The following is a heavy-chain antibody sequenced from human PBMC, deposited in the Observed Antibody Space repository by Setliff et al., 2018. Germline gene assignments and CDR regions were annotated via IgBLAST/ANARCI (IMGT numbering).Heavy chain of an antibody. Sequence: WASVKVSCKASGYTFTSYDINWVRQATGQGLEWMGRIMPIFGSTNYAQNFQGRVTITADKSTSTAYMDLSSLRSEDSAVYYCARDRGGTAIANWFDRWGQGTLVTVSS. D-gene: IGHD2-21*01. V-gene: IGHV1-69*06. CDR1: GYTFTSYD. CDR2: IMPIFGST. J-gene: IGHJ5*02. CDR3: ARDRGGTAIANWFDR.